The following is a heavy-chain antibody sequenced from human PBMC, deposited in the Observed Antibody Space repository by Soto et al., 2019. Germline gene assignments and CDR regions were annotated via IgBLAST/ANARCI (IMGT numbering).Heavy chain of an antibody. CDR1: GGSISSGDYY. CDR3: ARVLFLAVAGKSDGWFDP. CDR2: IYYSGRT. Sequence: QVQLQESGPGLVKPSQTLSLTCTVSGGSISSGDYYWSWIRQPPGKGLEWIGYIYYSGRTYYNPSLKRRITISVDTSKNQLSLMLSSLTAADTAVYYCARVLFLAVAGKSDGWFDPCGQGTLVTVSS. V-gene: IGHV4-30-4*01. D-gene: IGHD6-19*01. J-gene: IGHJ5*02.